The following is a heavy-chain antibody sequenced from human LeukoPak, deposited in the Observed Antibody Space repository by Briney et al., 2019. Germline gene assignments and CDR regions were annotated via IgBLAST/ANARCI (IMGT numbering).Heavy chain of an antibody. Sequence: SETLSLTCTVSGGSISSYYWSWIRQPPGKGLVWIGYIYYSGSTNYNPSLKSRVTISVDTSKNQFSLKLSSVTAADTAVYYCARDRGYRSSTSCYEYYYYGMDVWGQGTTVTVSS. J-gene: IGHJ6*02. CDR3: ARDRGYRSSTSCYEYYYYGMDV. CDR2: IYYSGST. D-gene: IGHD2-2*01. V-gene: IGHV4-59*01. CDR1: GGSISSYY.